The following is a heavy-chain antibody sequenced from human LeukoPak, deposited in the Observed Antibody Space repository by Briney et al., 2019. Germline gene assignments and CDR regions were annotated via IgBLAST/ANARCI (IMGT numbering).Heavy chain of an antibody. J-gene: IGHJ4*02. V-gene: IGHV4-59*01. CDR1: GGSMSSYY. CDR3: VGSHYYDSSGYSGYFDY. Sequence: PSETLSLTCSVSGGSMSSYYWCWIRQPPGKELEWIGYIYYTGSTNYNPSLKSRVTISVDTSENQFSLKLSSVTAADTAVYYCVGSHYYDSSGYSGYFDYWGQGTLVTVSS. D-gene: IGHD3-22*01. CDR2: IYYTGST.